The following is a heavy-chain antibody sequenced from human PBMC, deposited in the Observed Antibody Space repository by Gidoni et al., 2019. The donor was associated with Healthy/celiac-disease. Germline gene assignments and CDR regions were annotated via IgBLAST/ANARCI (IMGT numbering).Heavy chain of an antibody. CDR3: AKGGITIAGGPFYFDY. Sequence: EVQLLESGGGLVQPGGSLRLSCAVSGFTFSSSAMSWVRQGPGKGLEWVSGISGGGGVTYYADSVKGRFAISRDNSKNTLYLQINSLRAEDTAVYYCAKGGITIAGGPFYFDYWGQGTLVTVSS. V-gene: IGHV3-23*01. J-gene: IGHJ4*02. CDR1: GFTFSSSA. D-gene: IGHD3-3*01. CDR2: ISGGGGVT.